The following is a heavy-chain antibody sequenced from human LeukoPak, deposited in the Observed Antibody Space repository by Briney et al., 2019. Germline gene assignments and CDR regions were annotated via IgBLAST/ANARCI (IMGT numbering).Heavy chain of an antibody. J-gene: IGHJ6*04. D-gene: IGHD3-10*02. CDR3: AELGITMIGGV. Sequence: PEGSLRLSCAASGFTFSDYYMSWIRQAPGQGLDWVSYIDSSSSSINYADSVKGRFTTSRDNAKNSLYLQMNSLRAEDTAVYYCAELGITMIGGVWGKGTTVTISS. CDR1: GFTFSDYY. V-gene: IGHV3-11*04. CDR2: IDSSSSSI.